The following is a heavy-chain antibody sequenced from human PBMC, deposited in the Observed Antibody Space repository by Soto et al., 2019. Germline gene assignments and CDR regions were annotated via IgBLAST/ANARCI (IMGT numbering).Heavy chain of an antibody. CDR2: MNPNSGNT. CDR1: GYTFTSYD. J-gene: IGHJ4*02. D-gene: IGHD6-19*01. V-gene: IGHV1-8*01. Sequence: QVPLVQSGAEVKKPGASVKVSCKASGYTFTSYDINWVRQATGQGLEWMGWMNPNSGNTGYAQKFQGRVTMTRNTSISTAYMERSSLRSEDTAVYYCARSVEWLASFDYWGQGTRVTVSS. CDR3: ARSVEWLASFDY.